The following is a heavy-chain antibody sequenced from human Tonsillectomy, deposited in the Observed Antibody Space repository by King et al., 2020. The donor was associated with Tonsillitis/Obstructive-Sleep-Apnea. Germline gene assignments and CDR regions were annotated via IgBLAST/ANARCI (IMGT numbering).Heavy chain of an antibody. J-gene: IGHJ3*02. V-gene: IGHV3-9*01. CDR2: ISWNSGTL. D-gene: IGHD3-3*01. Sequence: VQLVESGGGLVQPGRSLRLSCVASGFTFDNYAMHWVRQAPGKGLEWVSGISWNSGTLIYADSVKGRFTISRDNAKNSLYLQMNSLRTEDTAFFYCARDITIFIRDGLDIWGQGTMVTVSS. CDR1: GFTFDNYA. CDR3: ARDITIFIRDGLDI.